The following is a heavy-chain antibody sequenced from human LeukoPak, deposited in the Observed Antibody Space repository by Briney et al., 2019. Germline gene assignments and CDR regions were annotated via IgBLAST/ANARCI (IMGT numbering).Heavy chain of an antibody. J-gene: IGHJ6*02. CDR3: ARELNGLSFGESPMDV. D-gene: IGHD3-10*01. CDR2: LNPHSGGT. CDR1: GYTFTDNY. V-gene: IGHV1-2*02. Sequence: ASVEVSCKASGYTFTDNYIHWVRQAPGQGLEWMGWLNPHSGGTNSAQKFQGRVTMARDTSISTAYMEVNRLRSDDTAVYYCARELNGLSFGESPMDVWGQGTTVTVSS.